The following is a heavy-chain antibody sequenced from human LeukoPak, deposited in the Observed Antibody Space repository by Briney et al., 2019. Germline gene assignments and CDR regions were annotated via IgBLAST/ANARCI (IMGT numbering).Heavy chain of an antibody. D-gene: IGHD3-10*01. CDR3: ASLQNTMVRGVGLFDY. CDR1: GGSVSSGGSY. CDR2: IYYTGST. V-gene: IGHV4-31*03. J-gene: IGHJ4*02. Sequence: PSETLSLTCTVSGGSVSSGGSYWGWIRQHPGKGLEWIGYIYYTGSTYYNPSLKSRVTISVDTSKNQFSLKLSSVTAADTAVYYCASLQNTMVRGVGLFDYWGQGTLVTVSS.